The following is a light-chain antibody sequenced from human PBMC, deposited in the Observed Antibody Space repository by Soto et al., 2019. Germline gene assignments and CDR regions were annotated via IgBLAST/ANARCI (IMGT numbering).Light chain of an antibody. V-gene: IGLV2-14*01. J-gene: IGLJ2*01. CDR1: SSDIGGYNY. Sequence: QSALTQPASVSGSPGQSITISCTGTSSDIGGYNYVSWYQQHPGKAPKLIIYDVTNRPSGVSNRFSGSKSGNTASLTISGLQAEDESNYYCSSYTSSTTLVCGGGTKLTVL. CDR2: DVT. CDR3: SSYTSSTTLV.